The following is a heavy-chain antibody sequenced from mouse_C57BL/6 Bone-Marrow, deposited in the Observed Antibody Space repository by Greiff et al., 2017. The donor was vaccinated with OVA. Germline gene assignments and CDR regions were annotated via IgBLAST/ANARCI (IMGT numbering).Heavy chain of an antibody. CDR1: GFTFTSYW. CDR3: ARYAKYWYFDD. D-gene: IGHD6-5*01. V-gene: IGHV1-64*01. CDR2: IHPGSGGT. J-gene: IGHJ1*03. Sequence: QVQLQQSGAELVKPGASVKLSCTASGFTFTSYWMHWVQQSPGQGLEWIGKIHPGSGGTKYTEKFKSRDTLTIDKPSNTTYMQLSSLTSEDSAVDDCARYAKYWYFDDWGTGTTVTVSS.